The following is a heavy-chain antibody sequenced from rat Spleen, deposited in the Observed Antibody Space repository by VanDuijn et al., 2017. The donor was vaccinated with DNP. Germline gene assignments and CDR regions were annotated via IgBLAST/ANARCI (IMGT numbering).Heavy chain of an antibody. J-gene: IGHJ1*01. CDR1: GFTFSNYD. CDR2: ISTSGGST. Sequence: EVQLVESGGGLVQPGRSLKLSCAASGFTFSNYDMAWVRQAPTKGLEWVASISTSGGSTYYRDSVKGRFTVSRDNAKSTLYLQMDSLRSEDTATYYCASQQLYDWYFDFWGPGTMVTVSS. V-gene: IGHV5-25*01. CDR3: ASQQLYDWYFDF. D-gene: IGHD1-2*01.